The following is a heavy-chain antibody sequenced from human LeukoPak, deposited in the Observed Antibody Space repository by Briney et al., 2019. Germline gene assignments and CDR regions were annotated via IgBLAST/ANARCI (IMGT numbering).Heavy chain of an antibody. CDR2: INPSSGGT. J-gene: IGHJ4*02. D-gene: IGHD3-3*01. V-gene: IGHV1-2*06. CDR3: ARAIGYDFWSGYYVFDY. Sequence: ASVKVSCKASGYTFTGYYMHWVRQAPGQGLEWMGRINPSSGGTNYAQKFQGRVTMTRDTSISTAYMELSRLRSDDTAVYYCARAIGYDFWSGYYVFDYWGQGTLVTVSS. CDR1: GYTFTGYY.